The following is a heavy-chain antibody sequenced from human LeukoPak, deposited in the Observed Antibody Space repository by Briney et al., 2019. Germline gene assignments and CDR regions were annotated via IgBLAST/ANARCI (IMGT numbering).Heavy chain of an antibody. D-gene: IGHD5-12*01. CDR1: GYSFTNYW. Sequence: GESLKISCKGSGYSFTNYWIGWVRQMPGKGLEWMGIIYPGDSDTRYSPSFEGQVTISADKSISTAYLQWSSLKASDTGMYYCARGNSGYDGGRSFDIWGQGTLVTVSS. CDR2: IYPGDSDT. J-gene: IGHJ3*02. V-gene: IGHV5-51*01. CDR3: ARGNSGYDGGRSFDI.